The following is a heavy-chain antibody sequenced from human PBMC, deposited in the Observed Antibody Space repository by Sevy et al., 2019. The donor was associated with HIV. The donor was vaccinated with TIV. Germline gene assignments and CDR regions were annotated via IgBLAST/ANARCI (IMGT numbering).Heavy chain of an antibody. Sequence: SETLSLTCTVSGGSISSSSYCWGWIRQPPGKGLEWIGSIYYSGSTYYNPSLKSRVTISVDTSKNQFSLKLSSVTAADTAVYYCARHLIAATQAYFDYWGQGTLVTVSS. CDR1: GGSISSSSYC. CDR3: ARHLIAATQAYFDY. D-gene: IGHD2-15*01. V-gene: IGHV4-39*01. CDR2: IYYSGST. J-gene: IGHJ4*02.